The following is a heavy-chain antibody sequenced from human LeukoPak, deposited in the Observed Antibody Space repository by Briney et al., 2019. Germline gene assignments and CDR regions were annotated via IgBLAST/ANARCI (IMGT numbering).Heavy chain of an antibody. CDR1: GGSISSYY. CDR3: ARGIDSSGYYFFDY. Sequence: PSETLSLTCTVSGGSISSYYWSWIRQPPGKGLEWIGDIYYSGSTNYNPSLKSRVTISVDTSKNQFSLKLSPVTAADTAVYCCARGIDSSGYYFFDYWGQGTLVTVSS. D-gene: IGHD3-22*01. V-gene: IGHV4-59*01. J-gene: IGHJ4*02. CDR2: IYYSGST.